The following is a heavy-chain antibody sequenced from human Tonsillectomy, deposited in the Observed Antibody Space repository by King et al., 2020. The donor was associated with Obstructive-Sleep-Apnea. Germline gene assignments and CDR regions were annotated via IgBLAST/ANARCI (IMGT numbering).Heavy chain of an antibody. V-gene: IGHV4-59*01. CDR3: AKDASGTYYNWFDP. D-gene: IGHD3-10*01. CDR1: GGPIGNYY. Sequence: VQLQESGPGLVKPSETLSLTCTVFGGPIGNYYWSWVRQPPGKGLEWIGFVYNSRSNICNPSLMSRVTISVDTSKNQFSLRLTSVTAADAAVYYCAKDASGTYYNWFDPWGQGIPVTVSS. J-gene: IGHJ5*02. CDR2: VYNSRSN.